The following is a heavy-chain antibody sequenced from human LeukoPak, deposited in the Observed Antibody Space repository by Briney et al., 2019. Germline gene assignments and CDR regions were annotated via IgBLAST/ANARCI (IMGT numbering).Heavy chain of an antibody. J-gene: IGHJ6*03. CDR3: ARDRNNWNGNYYYYMDV. CDR1: GGTLDNFA. D-gene: IGHD1-20*01. CDR2: IIPIFGTA. V-gene: IGHV1-69*05. Sequence: SVKVSCKASGGTLDNFAMSWVRQAPGQGLEWMGGIIPIFGTATYAQKFQGRVTITMDESTSTAYMELSSLRSEDTAVYYCARDRNNWNGNYYYYMDVWGKGTTVTVSS.